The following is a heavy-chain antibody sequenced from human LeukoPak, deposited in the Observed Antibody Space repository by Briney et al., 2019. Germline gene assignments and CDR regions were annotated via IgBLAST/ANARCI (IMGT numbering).Heavy chain of an antibody. J-gene: IGHJ4*02. D-gene: IGHD3-16*02. V-gene: IGHV4-34*01. CDR2: INHSGST. CDR1: GGSFSGYY. Sequence: SETLSLTCAVYGGSFSGYYWSWIRQPPGKGLEWIGEINHSGSTNYNPSLKSRVTTSVDTSKNQFSLKLSPVTAADTAVYCCSSLTSLGYYFDYWGQGTLVTVSS. CDR3: SSLTSLGYYFDY.